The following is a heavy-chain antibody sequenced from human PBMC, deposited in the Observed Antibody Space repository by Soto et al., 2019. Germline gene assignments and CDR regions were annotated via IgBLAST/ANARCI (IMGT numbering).Heavy chain of an antibody. D-gene: IGHD2-15*01. Sequence: QVKLVQSGTEVTKPGASVKVACKTSGYTFASYGISWVRQAPGQGLEGMGWISGYNGHTSNAQNVQDRVTMTRETATSKAYMEVRSLRSDATAIYFCARDVRSIVEFVAGRLLDFWGQGTLVTVSS. CDR2: ISGYNGHT. CDR1: GYTFASYG. V-gene: IGHV1-18*01. CDR3: ARDVRSIVEFVAGRLLDF. J-gene: IGHJ4*02.